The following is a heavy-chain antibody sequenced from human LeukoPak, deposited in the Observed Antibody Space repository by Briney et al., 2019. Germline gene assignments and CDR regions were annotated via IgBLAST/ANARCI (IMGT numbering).Heavy chain of an antibody. V-gene: IGHV3-11*05. J-gene: IGHJ4*02. D-gene: IGHD2-8*01. CDR3: ARAPQWARFDY. Sequence: GGSLRLSCAASGFDFSGYYMSWIRQAPGRGLEWVSYISTTTYKNSADSVRGRFTISRDNSKNTLYLQMNSLRAEDTAVYYCARAPQWARFDYWGQGTLVTVSS. CDR2: ISTTTYK. CDR1: GFDFSGYY.